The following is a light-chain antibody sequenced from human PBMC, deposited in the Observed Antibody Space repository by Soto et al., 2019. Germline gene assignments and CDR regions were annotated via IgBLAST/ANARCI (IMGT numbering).Light chain of an antibody. CDR2: KVS. Sequence: DIQMTQSPSTLSASVGDRVTITCRASQGISSWLAWYQQKPGKAPKLLISKVSSLVSGVPSRFSGSGSGTEFTLTISSLQPDDFATYYCQQYNSYPRTFVQGTKVEIK. V-gene: IGKV1-5*03. CDR3: QQYNSYPRT. CDR1: QGISSW. J-gene: IGKJ1*01.